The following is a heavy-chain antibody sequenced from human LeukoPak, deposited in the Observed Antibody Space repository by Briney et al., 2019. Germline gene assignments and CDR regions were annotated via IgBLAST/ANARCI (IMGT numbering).Heavy chain of an antibody. CDR1: GGSVRGYY. Sequence: SETLSLTCNVSGGSVRGYYWSWIRQPAGKGLEWIGRIYSSGSTNYNPSLKSRVTMSVDTSKNQFSLRLNSVTAADTAVYYCARLFGSSTVADYWGQGTLVTVSS. CDR3: ARLFGSSTVADY. D-gene: IGHD1-14*01. V-gene: IGHV4-4*07. J-gene: IGHJ4*02. CDR2: IYSSGST.